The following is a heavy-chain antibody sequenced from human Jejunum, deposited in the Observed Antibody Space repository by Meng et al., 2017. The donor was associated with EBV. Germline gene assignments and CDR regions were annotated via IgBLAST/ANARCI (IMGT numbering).Heavy chain of an antibody. CDR1: GGSFSDYY. J-gene: IGHJ5*02. D-gene: IGHD3-10*01. V-gene: IGHV4-34*01. CDR2: INHGGGA. Sequence: HLQRWGAGLFKPSGPLSLTCAVYGGSFSDYYWTWIRQPPGKGLEWIGEINHGGGAIYNPSLKSRVTISVDTSKNQFSLKLSSVTAADTAVYYCARLGGYASGTYYPIDPWGQGTLVTASS. CDR3: ARLGGYASGTYYPIDP.